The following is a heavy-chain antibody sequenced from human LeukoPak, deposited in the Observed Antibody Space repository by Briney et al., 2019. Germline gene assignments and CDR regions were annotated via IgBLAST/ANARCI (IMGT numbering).Heavy chain of an antibody. CDR2: ISSDGSNT. CDR3: IRVPY. Sequence: GGSLSLSCAVSGFTFNKYYMHWVRQAPGMGLVWVSRISSDGSNTNYADSVKGRFTISRDNAKNTLYLQMNSLRAEDTAVYYCIRVPYWGQGALVTVSS. J-gene: IGHJ4*02. CDR1: GFTFNKYY. V-gene: IGHV3-74*01.